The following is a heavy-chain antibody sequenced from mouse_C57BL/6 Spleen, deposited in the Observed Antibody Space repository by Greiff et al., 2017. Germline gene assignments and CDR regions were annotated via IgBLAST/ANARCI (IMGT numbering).Heavy chain of an antibody. D-gene: IGHD2-3*01. CDR1: GYTFTDYN. J-gene: IGHJ4*01. CDR2: INPNNGGT. Sequence: EVQLQQSGPELVKPGASVKIPCKASGYTFTDYNMAWVKQSHGKSLEWIGDINPNNGGTIYNQKFKGKATMTVDKSSSTAYMELRSLTSAATAVYYCARAGSYGYYDDMEYWGKGTSVTVSS. V-gene: IGHV1-18*01. CDR3: ARAGSYGYYDDMEY.